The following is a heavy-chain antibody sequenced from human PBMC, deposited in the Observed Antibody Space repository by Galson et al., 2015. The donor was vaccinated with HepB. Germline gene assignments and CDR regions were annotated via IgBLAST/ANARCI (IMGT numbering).Heavy chain of an antibody. CDR3: ARQREGAIFGVVVGYFDY. CDR1: GDSISSSSYY. Sequence: TLSLTCTVSGDSISSSSYYWGWVRQPPGKGLEWIGTIYYTGSTYYNPSLKSRVTISIDKSKNQFSLKLTSATAADTAVYYCARQREGAIFGVVVGYFDYWAQGTLVTVSS. D-gene: IGHD3-3*01. J-gene: IGHJ4*02. CDR2: IYYTGST. V-gene: IGHV4-39*01.